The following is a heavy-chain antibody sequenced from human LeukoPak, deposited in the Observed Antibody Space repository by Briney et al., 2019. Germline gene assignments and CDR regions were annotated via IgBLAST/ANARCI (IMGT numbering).Heavy chain of an antibody. V-gene: IGHV3-30*01. CDR3: ARAGYCSSTSCSKYYFDY. Sequence: PGRSLRLSCAATGFTFSNYAMHWVRQAPGKGLEWVAVISYDGSNKYYADSVKGRFTISRDNSKNTLYLQMNSLRAEDTAVYYCARAGYCSSTSCSKYYFDYWGQGTLVTVSS. CDR1: GFTFSNYA. D-gene: IGHD2-2*01. J-gene: IGHJ4*02. CDR2: ISYDGSNK.